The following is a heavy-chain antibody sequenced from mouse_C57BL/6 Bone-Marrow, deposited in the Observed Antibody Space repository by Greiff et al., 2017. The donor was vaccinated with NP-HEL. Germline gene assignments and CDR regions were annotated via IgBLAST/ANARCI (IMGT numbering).Heavy chain of an antibody. Sequence: GGGLVQPKGSLKLSCAASGFSFNTYAMNWVRQAPGKGLEWVARIRSKSNNYATYYADSVKDRFTISRDDSESMLYLQMNNLKTEDTAMYYCVRQKLRYFDVWGTGTTVTVSS. CDR1: GFSFNTYA. V-gene: IGHV10-1*01. J-gene: IGHJ1*03. D-gene: IGHD1-1*01. CDR3: VRQKLRYFDV. CDR2: IRSKSNNYAT.